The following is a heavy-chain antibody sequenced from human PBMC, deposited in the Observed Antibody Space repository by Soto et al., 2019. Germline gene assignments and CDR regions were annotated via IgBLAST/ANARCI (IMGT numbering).Heavy chain of an antibody. J-gene: IGHJ4*02. V-gene: IGHV1-8*01. Sequence: ASVKVSCKASGYTFPRYDINWVRQATGQGLEWMGWMNPNSGNTGYAQKFQGRVTMTRNTSISTAYMELSSLRSEDTAVYYCARNAGAGTVSDYWGQGTLVTVSS. CDR1: GYTFPRYD. CDR3: ARNAGAGTVSDY. CDR2: MNPNSGNT. D-gene: IGHD6-19*01.